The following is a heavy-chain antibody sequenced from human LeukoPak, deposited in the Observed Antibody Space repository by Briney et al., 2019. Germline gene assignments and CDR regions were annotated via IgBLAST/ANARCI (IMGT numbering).Heavy chain of an antibody. CDR1: GFTFSSYA. D-gene: IGHD6-19*01. J-gene: IGHJ4*02. Sequence: GGSLRLSCAASGFTFSSYAMSWVRQAPGKGLEWVSAISGSGGSTYYADSVKGRFTISRDNSKNTLYLQTNSLRAEDTAVYYCANGLFAWLTSYWGQGTLVTVSS. V-gene: IGHV3-23*01. CDR3: ANGLFAWLTSY. CDR2: ISGSGGST.